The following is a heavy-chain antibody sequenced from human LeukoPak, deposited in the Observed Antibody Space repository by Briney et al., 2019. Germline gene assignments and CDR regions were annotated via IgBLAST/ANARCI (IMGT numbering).Heavy chain of an antibody. CDR1: GFSFGDSD. Sequence: GGSLRLSCAASGFSFGDSDMNWFRQAPGEGPQWVENINNVGRRTFYADSVKGRFTIARDNSKNNLSLQMDGLRDEDTALYCGNDANWEGGSWGQGTLVIVSS. D-gene: IGHD1-1*01. CDR3: GNDANWEGGS. J-gene: IGHJ1*01. CDR2: INNVGRRT. V-gene: IGHV3-23*01.